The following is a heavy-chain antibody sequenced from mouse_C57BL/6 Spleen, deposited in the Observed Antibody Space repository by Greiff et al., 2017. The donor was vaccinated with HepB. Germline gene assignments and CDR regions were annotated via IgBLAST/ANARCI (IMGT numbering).Heavy chain of an antibody. D-gene: IGHD4-1*01. Sequence: QVTLKVSGPELVKPGASVKISCKASGYAFSSSWMNWVKQRPGKGLEWIGRIYPGDGDTNYNGKFKGKATLTADKSSSTAYMQLSSLTSEDSAVYFCARGWEDYWGQGTTLTVSS. CDR1: GYAFSSSW. V-gene: IGHV1-82*01. CDR2: IYPGDGDT. J-gene: IGHJ2*01. CDR3: ARGWEDY.